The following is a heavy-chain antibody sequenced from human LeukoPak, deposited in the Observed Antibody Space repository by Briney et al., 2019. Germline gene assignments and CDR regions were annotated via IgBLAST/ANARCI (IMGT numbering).Heavy chain of an antibody. J-gene: IGHJ4*02. V-gene: IGHV3-21*01. CDR3: ETAYDILTGYRFASDY. Sequence: VGSLRISCAASGFTFSSYSMNWVRQAPGKGLEWVSSISSSSSYIYYADSVKGRFTISRDNAKNSLYLQMNSLRAEDTALYYQETAYDILTGYRFASDYWGQGTLVTVSS. CDR2: ISSSSSYI. CDR1: GFTFSSYS. D-gene: IGHD3-9*01.